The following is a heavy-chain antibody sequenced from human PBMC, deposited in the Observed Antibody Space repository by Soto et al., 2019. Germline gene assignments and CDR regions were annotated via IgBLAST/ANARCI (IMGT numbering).Heavy chain of an antibody. Sequence: PGGSLRLSCAASGFIFSTYAMSWVRQAPGKGLEWVSAISGSGGITYYADSVKGRFTISRDNSKNTLYLQMNSLRAEDTAVYYCSRPVLLWFGEPTDAFDIWGQGTMVTVSS. V-gene: IGHV3-23*01. CDR1: GFIFSTYA. CDR2: ISGSGGIT. D-gene: IGHD3-10*01. CDR3: SRPVLLWFGEPTDAFDI. J-gene: IGHJ3*02.